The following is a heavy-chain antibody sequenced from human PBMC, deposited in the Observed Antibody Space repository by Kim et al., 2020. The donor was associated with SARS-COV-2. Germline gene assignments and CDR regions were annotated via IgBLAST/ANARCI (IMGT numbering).Heavy chain of an antibody. Sequence: GGSLRLSCAASGFTFSSYGMHWVRQAPGKGLEWVAVIWYDGSNKYYADSVKGRFTISRDNSKNTLYLQMNSLRAEDTAVYYCARQGYSLAFDYWGQGTLVTVSS. J-gene: IGHJ4*02. CDR3: ARQGYSLAFDY. D-gene: IGHD5-18*01. CDR2: IWYDGSNK. CDR1: GFTFSSYG. V-gene: IGHV3-33*01.